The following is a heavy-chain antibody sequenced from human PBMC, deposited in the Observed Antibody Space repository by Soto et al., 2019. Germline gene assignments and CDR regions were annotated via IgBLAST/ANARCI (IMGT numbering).Heavy chain of an antibody. V-gene: IGHV3-33*01. CDR2: IWYDGSNK. J-gene: IGHJ3*02. Sequence: GGSLRLSCAASGFTFGSYGMHWVRQAPGKGLEWVAVIWYDGSNKYYADSVKGRFTISRDNSKNTLYLQMNSLRAEDTAVYYCARDNHALYAFDIWGQGTMVSGSS. CDR1: GFTFGSYG. CDR3: ARDNHALYAFDI.